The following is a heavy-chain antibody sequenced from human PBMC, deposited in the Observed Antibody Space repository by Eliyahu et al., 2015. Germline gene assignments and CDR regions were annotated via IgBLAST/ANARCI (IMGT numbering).Heavy chain of an antibody. CDR3: TRTYRSSGWYFVDY. J-gene: IGHJ4*02. CDR1: GFTFGDXA. V-gene: IGHV3-49*04. CDR2: IRSKAYGGAT. Sequence: EVQLVESGGGLVQPGRSLRLSCTASGFTFGDXAMSWVXQAPGKGXXWVGLIRSKAYGGATEYAASVKGRFTISRDDSKSIAYLQMNSLKTEDTAVYYCTRTYRSSGWYFVDYWGQGTLVTVSS. D-gene: IGHD6-19*01.